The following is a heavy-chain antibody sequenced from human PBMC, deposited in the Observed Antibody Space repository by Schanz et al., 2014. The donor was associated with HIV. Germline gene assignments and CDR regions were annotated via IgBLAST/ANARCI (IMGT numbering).Heavy chain of an antibody. CDR3: AKPEYDSRGSSQSHFDY. V-gene: IGHV3-23*04. CDR2: ISGSDGDT. D-gene: IGHD3-22*01. Sequence: VQLVESGGGVVQPGRSLRLSCAASGFTFSSYGMYWVRQAPGKGLEWVSTISGSDGDTYYADSVNGRFTISRDNSKNTLSLQMTALRTEDTAVYYCAKPEYDSRGSSQSHFDYWGQGTLVTVSS. J-gene: IGHJ4*02. CDR1: GFTFSSYG.